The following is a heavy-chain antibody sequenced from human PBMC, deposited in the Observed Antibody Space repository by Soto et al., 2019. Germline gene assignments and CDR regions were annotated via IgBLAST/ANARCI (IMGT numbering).Heavy chain of an antibody. V-gene: IGHV1-69*01. Sequence: QVQLVQSGAEVKKPGSSVKVSCKASGGTFSSYAISWVRQAPGQWHEWMGGTIPIFGTANYAQKFQGRVTITADESTITAYMELSSLRSEDTAVYYCARVLKGYYDSSGYAFDIWGQGTMVTVSS. D-gene: IGHD3-22*01. CDR2: TIPIFGTA. J-gene: IGHJ3*02. CDR3: ARVLKGYYDSSGYAFDI. CDR1: GGTFSSYA.